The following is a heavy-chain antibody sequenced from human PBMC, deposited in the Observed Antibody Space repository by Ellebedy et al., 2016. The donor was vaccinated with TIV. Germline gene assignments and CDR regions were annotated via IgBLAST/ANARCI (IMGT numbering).Heavy chain of an antibody. D-gene: IGHD2-2*01. J-gene: IGHJ6*02. V-gene: IGHV1-18*01. CDR2: ISAYNGNT. Sequence: ASVKVSCXASGYTFTSYGISWVRQAPGQGLEWMGWISAYNGNTNYAQKLQGRVTMTTDTSTSTAYMELRSLRFDDTAVYYCARDVVVVPAAMVSYYYYYYGMDVWGQGTTVTVSS. CDR3: ARDVVVVPAAMVSYYYYYYGMDV. CDR1: GYTFTSYG.